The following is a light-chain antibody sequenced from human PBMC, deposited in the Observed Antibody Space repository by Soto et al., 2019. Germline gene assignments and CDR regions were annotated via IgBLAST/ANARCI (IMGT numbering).Light chain of an antibody. Sequence: DLQMTQSPSTLSASVGDRVTITCRASQSFSSWLAWYQQKPGKAPNLLIYKASSLESGVPSRFSGSGSGTEFTLTISSLQPDDFASYYCLQYNNYPWTFGQGTKVEIK. CDR3: LQYNNYPWT. CDR1: QSFSSW. CDR2: KAS. V-gene: IGKV1-5*03. J-gene: IGKJ1*01.